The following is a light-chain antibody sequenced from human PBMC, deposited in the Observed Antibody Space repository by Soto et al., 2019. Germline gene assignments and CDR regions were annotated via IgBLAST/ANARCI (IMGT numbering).Light chain of an antibody. Sequence: DIQMIQSPSTPSASVGDRVTITCRASQSVSGWLAWYQQRPGKAPKLLIYKASTLESGVPSRFSGSGSGTEFTLTISTLQPDDFATYYCQQYDIYPLTFGGGTKVDIK. J-gene: IGKJ4*01. CDR3: QQYDIYPLT. CDR2: KAS. V-gene: IGKV1-5*03. CDR1: QSVSGW.